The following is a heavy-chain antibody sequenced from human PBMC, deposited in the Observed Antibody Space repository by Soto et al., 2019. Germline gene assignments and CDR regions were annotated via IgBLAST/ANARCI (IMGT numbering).Heavy chain of an antibody. Sequence: QVQLVQSGAEVRKPGSSVKVSCKAPGGTFSTYSISWVRHAPGQGLEWMGRIIPIPDITNYAQKFQGRVTVTADRSTGTAYMELTSLTSEDTAVYYCARDRITTRGDAFDLWGQGTMVTVSS. V-gene: IGHV1-69*08. J-gene: IGHJ3*01. D-gene: IGHD3-3*01. CDR3: ARDRITTRGDAFDL. CDR2: IIPIPDIT. CDR1: GGTFSTYS.